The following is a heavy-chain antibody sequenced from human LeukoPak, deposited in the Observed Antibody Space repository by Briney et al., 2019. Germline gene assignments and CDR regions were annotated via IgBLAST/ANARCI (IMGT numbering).Heavy chain of an antibody. CDR1: GFTFSSYE. CDR2: ISTSGSTK. Sequence: GGSLRLSCAASGFTFSSYEMNWVRQAPGKGLEWVSYISTSGSTKYYADSVKGRFTISRDNAKNSLYLQMNSLRAEDTAVYYCAALSSGYDYWGQGTLVTVSS. CDR3: AALSSGYDY. J-gene: IGHJ4*02. D-gene: IGHD6-19*01. V-gene: IGHV3-48*03.